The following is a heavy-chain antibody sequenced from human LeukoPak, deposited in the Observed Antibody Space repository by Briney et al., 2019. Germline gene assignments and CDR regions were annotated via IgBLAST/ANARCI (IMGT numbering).Heavy chain of an antibody. V-gene: IGHV4-39*01. Sequence: PSETLSLTCTVSGGSISSSSYSRGWLRQPPGKGLEWIGSIYYSGSTYYNPSLKSRVTISVDTSKKQFSLKLRSVTAADTAIYYCASRYCSDGTCYLDYWGQGTLVTVSS. CDR1: GGSISSSSYS. CDR3: ASRYCSDGTCYLDY. D-gene: IGHD2-15*01. CDR2: IYYSGST. J-gene: IGHJ4*02.